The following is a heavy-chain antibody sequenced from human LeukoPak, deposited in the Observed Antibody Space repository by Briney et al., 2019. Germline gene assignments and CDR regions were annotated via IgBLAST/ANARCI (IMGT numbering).Heavy chain of an antibody. J-gene: IGHJ5*02. CDR2: MNPSSGNT. CDR3: ARGMVVAARDWFDP. CDR1: GYTFTSYD. D-gene: IGHD2-15*01. V-gene: IGHV1-8*01. Sequence: EASVKVSCKASGYTFTSYDINWVRQATGQGLEWMGWMNPSSGNTGYAQKFQGRATMTRNTSISTAYMELSSLRSEDTAVYYCARGMVVAARDWFDPWGQGTLVTVSS.